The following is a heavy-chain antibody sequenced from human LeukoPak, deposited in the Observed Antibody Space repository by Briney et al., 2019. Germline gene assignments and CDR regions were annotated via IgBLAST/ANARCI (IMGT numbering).Heavy chain of an antibody. CDR1: GFTFSSYW. Sequence: GGSLRLSCAASGFTFSSYWMSWVRQAPGKGLEWVANIKQGGSEKYYVDSVKGRFTISRDNAKNSLYLQMNSLRAEDTAVYYCARDCQRVAGSTSCSSYWGQGTLVTVSS. CDR2: IKQGGSEK. J-gene: IGHJ4*02. V-gene: IGHV3-7*01. D-gene: IGHD2-2*01. CDR3: ARDCQRVAGSTSCSSY.